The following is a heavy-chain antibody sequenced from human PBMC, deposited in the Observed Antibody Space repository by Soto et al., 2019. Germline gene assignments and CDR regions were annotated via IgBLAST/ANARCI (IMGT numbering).Heavy chain of an antibody. CDR2: INHSGST. Sequence: PSETLSLTCAVHGGSFSGYYWSWIRQPPGKGLEWIGEINHSGSTNYNPSLKSRVTISVDTSKNQFSLKLSSVTAADTAVYYCASSSYDPLTADYYYYYGMDVWGQGTTVPVSS. CDR3: ASSSYDPLTADYYYYYGMDV. V-gene: IGHV4-34*01. J-gene: IGHJ6*02. D-gene: IGHD5-12*01. CDR1: GGSFSGYY.